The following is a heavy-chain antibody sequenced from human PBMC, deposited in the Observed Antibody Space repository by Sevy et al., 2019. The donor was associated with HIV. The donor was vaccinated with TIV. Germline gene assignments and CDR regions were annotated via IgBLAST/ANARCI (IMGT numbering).Heavy chain of an antibody. Sequence: QLGGSLRLSCVASGFSFRDYALHWVRQGPGKGLEWVAVVSFDGGNKYYPDSVKGRFTVSRDNSKNTLFLQMDSLRGEDTAVYYCARGPYSSGLRFDYWGQGTLVTVSS. CDR3: ARGPYSSGLRFDY. CDR1: GFSFRDYA. J-gene: IGHJ4*02. D-gene: IGHD6-19*01. V-gene: IGHV3-30*04. CDR2: VSFDGGNK.